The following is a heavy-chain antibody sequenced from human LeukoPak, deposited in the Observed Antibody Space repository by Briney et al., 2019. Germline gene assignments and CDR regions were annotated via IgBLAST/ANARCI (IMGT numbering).Heavy chain of an antibody. CDR2: IYYSGST. D-gene: IGHD3-10*01. J-gene: IGHJ4*02. CDR1: GGSISSYY. V-gene: IGHV4-59*01. Sequence: SETLSPTCTVSGGSISSYYWSWIRQPPGKGLEWIGYIYYSGSTNYNPSLKSRVTISVDTSKNQFSLKLSSVTAADTAVYYCARATPITMVRGVIDHFDYWGQGTLVSVSS. CDR3: ARATPITMVRGVIDHFDY.